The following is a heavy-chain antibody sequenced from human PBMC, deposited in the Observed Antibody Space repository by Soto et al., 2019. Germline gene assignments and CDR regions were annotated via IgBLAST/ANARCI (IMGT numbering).Heavy chain of an antibody. D-gene: IGHD2-15*01. V-gene: IGHV3-48*01. J-gene: IGHJ5*02. CDR1: GFTFSSYS. CDR3: ARDGCSGSNCLNWFDP. Sequence: PGGSLRLSCAASGFTFSSYSMNWVRRAPGKGLEWVSYISSSSTTKYYADSVKGRFTISRDNAKNSLYLQMNSLRAEDTAVYYCARDGCSGSNCLNWFDPWGQGTLVTVSS. CDR2: ISSSSTTK.